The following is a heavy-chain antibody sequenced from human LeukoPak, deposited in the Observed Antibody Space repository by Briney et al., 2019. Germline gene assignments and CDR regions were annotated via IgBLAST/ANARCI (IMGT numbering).Heavy chain of an antibody. V-gene: IGHV4-34*01. D-gene: IGHD3-22*01. Sequence: SETLSLTCAVYGGSFSGYYWSWIRQPPGKGLEWIGEINHSGSTNYNPSLKSRVTISVDTSKNQFSLKLSSVTAADTAVYYCARDKFYYDSSGAQYNWFDPWGQGTLVTVSS. J-gene: IGHJ5*02. CDR1: GGSFSGYY. CDR2: INHSGST. CDR3: ARDKFYYDSSGAQYNWFDP.